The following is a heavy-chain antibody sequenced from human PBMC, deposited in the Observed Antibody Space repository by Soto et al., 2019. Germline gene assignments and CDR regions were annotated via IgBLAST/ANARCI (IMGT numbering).Heavy chain of an antibody. Sequence: GGSLRLSCAASGFTFSDYWMHWVRQAPGKGLEWVSRIKSNGSTTNYADSVKGRFTISRDNSKNTLYLQMNSLRAEDTAVYYCAKSSSGWYGYGMDVWGQGTTVTVSS. CDR2: IKSNGSTT. D-gene: IGHD6-19*01. V-gene: IGHV3-74*01. CDR1: GFTFSDYW. J-gene: IGHJ6*02. CDR3: AKSSSGWYGYGMDV.